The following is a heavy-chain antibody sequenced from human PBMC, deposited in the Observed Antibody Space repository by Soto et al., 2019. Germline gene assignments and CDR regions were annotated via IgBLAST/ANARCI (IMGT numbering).Heavy chain of an antibody. CDR2: VSVSGGST. CDR3: VRTSSY. CDR1: GFNFDNYA. V-gene: IGHV3-23*01. D-gene: IGHD2-2*01. Sequence: EVQLLESGGGLVQPGGSLRLSCAASGFNFDNYAMSWVRQAPGKGLEWVSTVSVSGGSTHYTDSVKGRFTISRDNSKNTVFLQMNSLRAEDTAVYYCVRTSSYWGQGTRVIVSS. J-gene: IGHJ4*02.